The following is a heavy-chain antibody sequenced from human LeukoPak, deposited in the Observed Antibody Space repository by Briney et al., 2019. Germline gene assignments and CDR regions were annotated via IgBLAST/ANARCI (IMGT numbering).Heavy chain of an antibody. CDR3: ARQVSCDTTTCYAGMPPDY. Sequence: GGSLRLSCAASGFTFSRYAMSWVRQTPEKGLEWVSVISGSDGSTYYADSVRGRFTISRDDSGNTLFLQMNSLRAEDTAVYYCARQVSCDTTTCYAGMPPDYWGQGTLVTVSS. J-gene: IGHJ4*02. CDR1: GFTFSRYA. CDR2: ISGSDGST. V-gene: IGHV3-23*01. D-gene: IGHD2-2*01.